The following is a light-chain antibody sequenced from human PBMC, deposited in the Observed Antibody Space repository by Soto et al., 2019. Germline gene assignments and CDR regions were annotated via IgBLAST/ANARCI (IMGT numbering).Light chain of an antibody. CDR1: SSDVGAYNF. J-gene: IGLJ1*01. CDR2: NVY. Sequence: QSVLTQPASVSGSPGQSITISCTGTSSDVGAYNFVSWPQQHPGEAPKLMIYNVYDRPSGISYRFSGSKSGNTASLTISGLQGEDEADYYCSAYTVSRTYVFGTGTKVTVL. CDR3: SAYTVSRTYV. V-gene: IGLV2-14*03.